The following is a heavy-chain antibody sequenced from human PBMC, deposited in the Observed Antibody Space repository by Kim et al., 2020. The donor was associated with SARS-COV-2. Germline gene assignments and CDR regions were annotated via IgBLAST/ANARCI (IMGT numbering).Heavy chain of an antibody. D-gene: IGHD3-16*02. Sequence: ASVKVSCKASGYTFSDYGISWIRQAPGQGLEWMGWISAYNGNTYYAQNLQGRVTMTTDTSTSAVYMELRSLRSDDTAVYYCARDLIGRQTAGWNSDYWGQGTLVTVSS. CDR1: GYTFSDYG. V-gene: IGHV1-18*04. CDR2: ISAYNGNT. CDR3: ARDLIGRQTAGWNSDY. J-gene: IGHJ4*02.